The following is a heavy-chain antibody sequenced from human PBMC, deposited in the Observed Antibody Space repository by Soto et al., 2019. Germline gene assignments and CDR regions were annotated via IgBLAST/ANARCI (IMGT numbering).Heavy chain of an antibody. CDR2: IYYSGST. J-gene: IGHJ6*02. CDR3: ARDLGSYCSGTSCYNEPGGYYYYGMDV. D-gene: IGHD2-2*02. CDR1: GGSISSYY. Sequence: PSETLSLTCTVSGGSISSYYWSWIRQPPGKGLEWSGYIYYSGSTNYNPSLKSRVTISVDTSKNQFSLKLSSVTAADTAVYYCARDLGSYCSGTSCYNEPGGYYYYGMDVWGQGTTVTVSS. V-gene: IGHV4-59*01.